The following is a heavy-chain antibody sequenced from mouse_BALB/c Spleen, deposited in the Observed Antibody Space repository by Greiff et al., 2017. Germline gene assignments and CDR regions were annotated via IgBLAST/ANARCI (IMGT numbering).Heavy chain of an antibody. D-gene: IGHD1-1*01. CDR2: ISDGGSYT. Sequence: DVKLVESGGGLVKPGGSLKLSCAASGFTFSDYYMYWVRQTPEKRLEWVATISDGGSYTYYPDSVKGRFTISRDNAKNNLYLQMSSLKSEDTAMYYCARDRTAVVADYAMDYWGQGTSVTVSS. J-gene: IGHJ4*01. CDR3: ARDRTAVVADYAMDY. CDR1: GFTFSDYY. V-gene: IGHV5-4*02.